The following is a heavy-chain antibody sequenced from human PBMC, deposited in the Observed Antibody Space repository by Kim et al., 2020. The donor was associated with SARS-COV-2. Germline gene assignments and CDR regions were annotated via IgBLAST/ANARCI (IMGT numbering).Heavy chain of an antibody. J-gene: IGHJ3*02. Sequence: PSLKSRDTISVDTSKNQFSLKLSSVTAADTAVYYCAVPYSSGWEYDAFDIWGQGTMVTVSS. CDR3: AVPYSSGWEYDAFDI. V-gene: IGHV4-39*01. D-gene: IGHD6-19*01.